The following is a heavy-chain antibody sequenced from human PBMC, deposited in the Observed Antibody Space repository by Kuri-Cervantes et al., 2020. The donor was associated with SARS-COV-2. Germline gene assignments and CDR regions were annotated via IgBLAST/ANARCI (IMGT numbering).Heavy chain of an antibody. V-gene: IGHV4-61*05. CDR1: GGSISSSSYY. CDR2: IYYSGST. Sequence: SETLSLTCTVSGGSISSSSYYWGWIRQPPGKGLEWIGYIYYSGSTNYNPSLKSRVTISVDTSKNQFSLKLSSVTAADTAVYYCARGGYSSGRYAVDWGQGTLVTVSS. J-gene: IGHJ4*02. CDR3: ARGGYSSGRYAVD. D-gene: IGHD6-19*01.